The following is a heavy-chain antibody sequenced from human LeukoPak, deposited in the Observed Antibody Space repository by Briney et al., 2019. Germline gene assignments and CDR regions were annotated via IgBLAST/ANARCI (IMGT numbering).Heavy chain of an antibody. D-gene: IGHD3-3*01. CDR1: AGSISSGEYY. CDR2: IYYSGRT. J-gene: IGHJ6*03. V-gene: IGHV4-30-4*08. Sequence: PSQTLSLTCTVSAGSISSGEYYWSWIRQPPGKGLVWIGYIYYSGRTYYNPSLKSRLAITVDTSKNQFSLKLNSVTAADTAVYYCARYYDFLSYMDVWGKGTTVTVSS. CDR3: ARYYDFLSYMDV.